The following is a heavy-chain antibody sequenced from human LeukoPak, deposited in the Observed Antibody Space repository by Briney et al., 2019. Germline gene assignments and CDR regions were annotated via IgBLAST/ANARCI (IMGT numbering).Heavy chain of an antibody. CDR2: ISYDGSNK. CDR3: AREITMIVVVTVNWFDP. D-gene: IGHD3-22*01. J-gene: IGHJ5*02. CDR1: GSTFSSYA. V-gene: IGHV3-30-3*01. Sequence: GRSLRLSCAASGSTFSSYAMHWVRQAPGKGLEWVAVISYDGSNKYYADSVKGRFTISRDNSKNTLYLQMNSLRAEDTAVYYCAREITMIVVVTVNWFDPWGQGTLVTVSS.